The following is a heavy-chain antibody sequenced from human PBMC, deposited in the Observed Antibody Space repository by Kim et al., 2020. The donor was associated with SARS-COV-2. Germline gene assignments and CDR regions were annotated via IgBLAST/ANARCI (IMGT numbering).Heavy chain of an antibody. Sequence: GGSLRLSCAASGFTFSSYAMSWVRQAPGKGLEWVSAISGSGGSTYYADSVKGRFTISRDNSKNTLYLQMNSLRAEDTAVYYCAKGGYYDSSGYYWGVELRFDYWGQGTLVTVSS. D-gene: IGHD3-22*01. V-gene: IGHV3-23*01. CDR2: ISGSGGST. CDR1: GFTFSSYA. CDR3: AKGGYYDSSGYYWGVELRFDY. J-gene: IGHJ4*02.